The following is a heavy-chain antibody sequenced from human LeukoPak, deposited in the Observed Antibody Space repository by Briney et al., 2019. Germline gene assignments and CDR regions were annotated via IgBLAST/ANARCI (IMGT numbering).Heavy chain of an antibody. V-gene: IGHV3-30*01. Sequence: GGSLRLSCAASGSTFSSYAMHWVRQAPGKGLEWVAVISYDGSNKYYADSVKGRFTISRGYSKHTLYLQMNSLRAEDTAVYYCARDSLSPYDSPLAAYYFDYWGQGTLVSVSS. D-gene: IGHD3-22*01. CDR2: ISYDGSNK. CDR3: ARDSLSPYDSPLAAYYFDY. J-gene: IGHJ4*02. CDR1: GSTFSSYA.